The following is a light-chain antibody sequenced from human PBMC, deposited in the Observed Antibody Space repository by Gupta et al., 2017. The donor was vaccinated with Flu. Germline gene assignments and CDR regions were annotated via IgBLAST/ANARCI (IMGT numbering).Light chain of an antibody. Sequence: EHVLTQSPGTLSWSPGERATLSCRASQSVSSSYLAWYQQKPGQAPRLLIYGASSRATGIPDRFSGSGSGTDFTLTISRLEPEDFAVYYCQQYGSSPWTFGQGTKVEIK. J-gene: IGKJ1*01. CDR3: QQYGSSPWT. CDR1: QSVSSSY. CDR2: GAS. V-gene: IGKV3-20*01.